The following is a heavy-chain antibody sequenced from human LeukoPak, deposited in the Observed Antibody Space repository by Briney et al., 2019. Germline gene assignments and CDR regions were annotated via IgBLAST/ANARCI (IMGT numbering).Heavy chain of an antibody. Sequence: GESLKISCKGSGYSFTSYWIGWVRQMPGESLEWMGISYPGDSDTRYSPSFQGQVTISADKSISTAYLQWSSLKASDTAMYYCARHEDCDFWSRGAFDIWGQGTMVTVSS. CDR1: GYSFTSYW. CDR3: ARHEDCDFWSRGAFDI. J-gene: IGHJ3*02. D-gene: IGHD3-3*01. V-gene: IGHV5-51*01. CDR2: SYPGDSDT.